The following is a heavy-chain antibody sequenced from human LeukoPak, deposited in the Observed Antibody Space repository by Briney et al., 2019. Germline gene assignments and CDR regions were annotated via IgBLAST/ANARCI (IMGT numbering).Heavy chain of an antibody. CDR1: GFTFSSYG. V-gene: IGHV3-33*01. CDR3: ARDSVPGSIAVGYYYYYMDV. J-gene: IGHJ6*03. Sequence: GGSLRLSCAASGFTFSSYGMHWVRQAPGKGLEWVAVIWYDGSNKYYADSVKGRFTISRDNSKNTLYLQMNSLRAEDTAVYYCARDSVPGSIAVGYYYYYMDVWGKGTTVTVSS. CDR2: IWYDGSNK. D-gene: IGHD2-2*02.